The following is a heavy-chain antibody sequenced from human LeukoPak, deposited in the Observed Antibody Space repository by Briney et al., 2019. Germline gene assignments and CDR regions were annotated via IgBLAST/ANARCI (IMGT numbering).Heavy chain of an antibody. Sequence: PSETLSLTCAVYGGSFSGYYWSWIRQPPGKGLEWIGEINHSGSTNYNPSLKSRVTISVDTSKNQFSLKLSSVTPADTAVYYCARSMVRGVIITWGFDPWGQGTLVTVSS. CDR1: GGSFSGYY. J-gene: IGHJ5*02. D-gene: IGHD3-10*01. CDR3: ARSMVRGVIITWGFDP. CDR2: INHSGST. V-gene: IGHV4-34*01.